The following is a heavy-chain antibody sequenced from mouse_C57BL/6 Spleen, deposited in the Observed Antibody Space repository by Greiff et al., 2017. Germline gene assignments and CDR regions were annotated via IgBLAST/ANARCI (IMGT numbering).Heavy chain of an antibody. V-gene: IGHV3-6*01. J-gene: IGHJ2*01. Sequence: EVKVEESGPGLVKPSQSLSLTCSVTGYSITSGYYWNWIRQFPGNKLEWMGYISYDGSNNYNPSLKNRISITRDTSKNQFFLKLNSVTTEDTATYYCARGPIYYYGSALDYWGQGTTLTVSS. D-gene: IGHD1-1*01. CDR2: ISYDGSN. CDR3: ARGPIYYYGSALDY. CDR1: GYSITSGYY.